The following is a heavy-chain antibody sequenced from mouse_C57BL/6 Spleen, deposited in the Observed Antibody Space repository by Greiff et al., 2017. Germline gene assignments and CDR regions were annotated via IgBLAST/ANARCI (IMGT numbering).Heavy chain of an antibody. Sequence: EVKLMESGGGLVQPKGSLKLSCAASGFSFNTYAMNWVRQAPGKGLEWVARIRSKSNNYATYYADSVKDRFTIARDDSESMLYLQMNNLKTEDTAMYYCVRHGGYSLFDYWGQGTTLTVSS. V-gene: IGHV10-1*01. CDR1: GFSFNTYA. CDR3: VRHGGYSLFDY. J-gene: IGHJ2*01. D-gene: IGHD2-3*01. CDR2: IRSKSNNYAT.